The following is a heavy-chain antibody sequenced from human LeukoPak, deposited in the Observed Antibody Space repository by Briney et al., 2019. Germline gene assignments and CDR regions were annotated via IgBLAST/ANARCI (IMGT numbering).Heavy chain of an antibody. CDR1: GDSISSSNYY. CDR2: LYYSGST. J-gene: IGHJ3*02. Sequence: PSETLSLTCTVSGDSISSSNYYRGWIRQPPGKGLEWIGTLYYSGSTYYNPSLKSRVTVSVDTSKNQFSLKLSSVTAADTAVYYCASRYCGGDCYGRVDAFDIWGQGTMVIVSS. D-gene: IGHD2-21*02. V-gene: IGHV4-39*01. CDR3: ASRYCGGDCYGRVDAFDI.